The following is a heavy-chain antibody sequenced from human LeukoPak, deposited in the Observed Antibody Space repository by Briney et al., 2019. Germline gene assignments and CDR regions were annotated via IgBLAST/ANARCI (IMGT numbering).Heavy chain of an antibody. CDR1: GGSFSGYY. Sequence: PSETLSLTCAVYGGSFSGYYWSWIRQPPGKGLEWIGEINHSGSTNYNPSLKGRVTISVDTSKNQFSLKLSSVTAADTAVYYCARAPPRRYYYDSSGYRLGAFDIWGQGTMVTVSS. CDR3: ARAPPRRYYYDSSGYRLGAFDI. J-gene: IGHJ3*02. CDR2: INHSGST. D-gene: IGHD3-22*01. V-gene: IGHV4-34*01.